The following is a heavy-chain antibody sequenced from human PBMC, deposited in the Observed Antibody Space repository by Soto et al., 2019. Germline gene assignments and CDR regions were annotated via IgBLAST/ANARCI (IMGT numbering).Heavy chain of an antibody. Sequence: GGSLRLSCAASGFTFSNAWMNWVRQAPAKGLEWVGRIKSKTDGGTTDYAAPVKGRFTISRDDSKNTLYLQMNSLKTEDTAVYYCTTDYRKGLDAFDIWGQGTMVTVSS. J-gene: IGHJ3*02. CDR1: GFTFSNAW. CDR2: IKSKTDGGTT. CDR3: TTDYRKGLDAFDI. D-gene: IGHD1-26*01. V-gene: IGHV3-15*07.